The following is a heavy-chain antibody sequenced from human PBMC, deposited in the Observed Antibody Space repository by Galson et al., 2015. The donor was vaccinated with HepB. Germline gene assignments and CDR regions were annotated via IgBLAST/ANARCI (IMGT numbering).Heavy chain of an antibody. CDR1: GFTFSSYA. CDR2: IKQDGSEK. V-gene: IGHV3-7*05. CDR3: ARERCSGGSCYPWFDY. Sequence: SLRLSCAASGFTFSSYAMHWVRQAPGKGLEWVANIKQDGSEKYYVDSVEGRFTISRDNAKNSLYLQMNSLRAEDTAVYYCARERCSGGSCYPWFDYWGQGTLVTVSS. J-gene: IGHJ4*02. D-gene: IGHD2-15*01.